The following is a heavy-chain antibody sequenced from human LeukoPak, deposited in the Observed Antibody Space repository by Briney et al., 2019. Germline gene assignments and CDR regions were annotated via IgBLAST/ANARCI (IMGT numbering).Heavy chain of an antibody. V-gene: IGHV4-4*07. Sequence: SETLSLTCTVSGGSISSYYWSWIRQPAGTALEWIGRIYTSGTITYNPSLKSRVTMSVDTSKNQFSLKLSSVTAADTAVYYCARGDLGYSSGWTKLYYYYYMDVWGKGTTVTISS. CDR3: ARGDLGYSSGWTKLYYYYYMDV. J-gene: IGHJ6*03. D-gene: IGHD6-19*01. CDR2: IYTSGTI. CDR1: GGSISSYY.